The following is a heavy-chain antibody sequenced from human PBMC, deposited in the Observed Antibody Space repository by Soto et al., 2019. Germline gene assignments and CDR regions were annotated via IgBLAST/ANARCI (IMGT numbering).Heavy chain of an antibody. Sequence: GASVKVSCKASGGTFSSYAISWVRQAPGQGLEWMGGIIPIFGTANYAQKFQGRVTITADESTSTAYMELSSLRSEDTAVYYCATGSSGYYFDYWGQGTLVPSPQ. CDR2: IIPIFGTA. CDR1: GGTFSSYA. CDR3: ATGSSGYYFDY. J-gene: IGHJ4*02. V-gene: IGHV1-69*13. D-gene: IGHD3-22*01.